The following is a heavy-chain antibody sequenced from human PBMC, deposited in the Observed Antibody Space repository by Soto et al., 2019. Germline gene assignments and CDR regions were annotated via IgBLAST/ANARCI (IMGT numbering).Heavy chain of an antibody. D-gene: IGHD5-12*01. CDR2: INSDGSSI. CDR3: TRGASGYGNFDY. V-gene: IGHV3-74*01. J-gene: IGHJ4*02. CDR1: W. Sequence: WMHWVRPAPGKGLVWVSRINSDGSSITYADSVKGRFIISRDNAKNTLYLQMNSLTVEDTAVYYCTRGASGYGNFDYWGQGVLVTVSS.